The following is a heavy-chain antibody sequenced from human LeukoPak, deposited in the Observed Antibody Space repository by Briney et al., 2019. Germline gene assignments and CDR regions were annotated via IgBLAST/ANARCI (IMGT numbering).Heavy chain of an antibody. V-gene: IGHV3-23*01. CDR3: AKDRGAPVGVTSFDH. Sequence: GGSLRLSCAASGLTFSSYAMSWVRQAPGKGLEWVSGISGGGGSTYYADSVKGRFTISRDNSKNTLYLQMNSLSVEDTAVYYCAKDRGAPVGVTSFDHWGQGTLVTVSS. D-gene: IGHD1-26*01. J-gene: IGHJ4*02. CDR2: ISGGGGST. CDR1: GLTFSSYA.